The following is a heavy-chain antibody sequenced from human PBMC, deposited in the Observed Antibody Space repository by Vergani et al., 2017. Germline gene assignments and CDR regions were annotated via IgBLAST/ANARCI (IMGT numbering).Heavy chain of an antibody. CDR3: AREAGYSSSWRRYGFDY. V-gene: IGHV3-48*04. CDR2: ISSSSSYT. CDR1: GFTFSSYS. J-gene: IGHJ4*02. D-gene: IGHD6-13*01. Sequence: EVQLVESGGGLVQPGGSLRLSCAASGFTFSSYSMNWVRQAPGKGLEWVSYISSSSSYTNYADSVKGRFTISRDNAKNSLYLQMNSLRAEDTAVYYCAREAGYSSSWRRYGFDYWGQGTLVTVSS.